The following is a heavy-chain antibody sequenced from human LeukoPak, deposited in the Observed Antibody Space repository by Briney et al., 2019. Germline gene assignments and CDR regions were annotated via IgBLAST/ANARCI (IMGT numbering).Heavy chain of an antibody. CDR1: GGSLSSYY. J-gene: IGHJ6*02. CDR2: IYYSGST. V-gene: IGHV4-59*01. CDR3: ARDLTLYYYYGMDV. D-gene: IGHD3-9*01. Sequence: SETLFLTCTVSGGSLSSYYWSWLRQPPGKGLEWVGYIYYSGSTNYNPSLKSRVTISVDTSKNQFSLKLSSVTAADTAVYYCARDLTLYYYYGMDVWGQGTTVTVSS.